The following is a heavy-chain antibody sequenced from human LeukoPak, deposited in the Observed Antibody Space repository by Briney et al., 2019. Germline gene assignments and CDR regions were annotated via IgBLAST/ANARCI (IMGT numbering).Heavy chain of an antibody. CDR3: AKARTVAGLYYYYYMDV. Sequence: GGSLRLSCAASGFTVSSNYMSWVRQAPGKGLEWVSVIYSGGSTYYADSVKGRFTISRDNSKNTLYLQMNSLRAEDTAVYYCAKARTVAGLYYYYYMDVWGKGTTVTISS. D-gene: IGHD6-19*01. V-gene: IGHV3-53*01. J-gene: IGHJ6*03. CDR1: GFTVSSNY. CDR2: IYSGGST.